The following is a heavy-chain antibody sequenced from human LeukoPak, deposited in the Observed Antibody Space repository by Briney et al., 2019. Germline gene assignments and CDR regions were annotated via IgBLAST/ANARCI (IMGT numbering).Heavy chain of an antibody. CDR3: ARVHSGSYPEDAFDS. V-gene: IGHV3-7*01. CDR2: IKYDGSDK. J-gene: IGHJ3*01. D-gene: IGHD1-26*01. CDR1: RFPFSSYW. Sequence: GGSLRLSCVASRFPFSSYWMSWVRQAPGKGLEWVANIKYDGSDKYYVDSVKGRFTISRDNAKNSLYLQMNSLRAEDTAVYYCARVHSGSYPEDAFDSWGQGTMVTVSS.